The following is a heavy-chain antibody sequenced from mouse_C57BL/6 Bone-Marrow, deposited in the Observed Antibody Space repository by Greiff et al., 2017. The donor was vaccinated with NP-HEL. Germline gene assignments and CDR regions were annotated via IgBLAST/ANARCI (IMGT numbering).Heavy chain of an antibody. CDR2: IYPGGGYT. CDR3: ARSELARGYFDY. CDR1: GYTFTNYW. D-gene: IGHD4-1*01. J-gene: IGHJ2*01. Sequence: VQLQQSGAELVRPGTSVTMSCKASGYTFTNYWIGWAKQRPGHGLEWIGDIYPGGGYTNYNEKFKGKATLTADKSSSTAYMQFSSLTSEDSAIYYCARSELARGYFDYWGQGTTLTVSS. V-gene: IGHV1-63*01.